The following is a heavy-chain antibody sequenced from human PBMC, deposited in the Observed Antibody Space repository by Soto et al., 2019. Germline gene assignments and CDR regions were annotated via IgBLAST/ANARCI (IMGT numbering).Heavy chain of an antibody. CDR3: ASRPPSGTYYGVFDY. Sequence: EVQLVESGGGLVQPGGSLRLSCAVSGFTFNEYWMTWVRQAPGKGLEWVANIKQDGSEKYYVDSVKGRFTVSRDNANNSLSLQMNSLRAEDTAVYYCASRPPSGTYYGVFDYWGQGTQVTVSS. CDR1: GFTFNEYW. CDR2: IKQDGSEK. D-gene: IGHD1-26*01. J-gene: IGHJ4*02. V-gene: IGHV3-7*01.